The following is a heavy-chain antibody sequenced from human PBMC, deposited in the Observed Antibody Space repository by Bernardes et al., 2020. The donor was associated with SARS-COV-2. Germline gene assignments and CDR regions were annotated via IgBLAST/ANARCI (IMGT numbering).Heavy chain of an antibody. CDR1: GFTVSSNY. D-gene: IGHD2-2*01. CDR3: ARDKYQRMLFDVYYYGMDV. CDR2: IYSGGST. V-gene: IGHV3-53*01. Sequence: GGSLRLSCAASGFTVSSNYMSWVRQAPGKGLEWVSVIYSGGSTYYADSVKGRFTISRDNSKNTLYLQMNSLRAEDTAVDYCARDKYQRMLFDVYYYGMDVWGKGTTVTVYS. J-gene: IGHJ6*04.